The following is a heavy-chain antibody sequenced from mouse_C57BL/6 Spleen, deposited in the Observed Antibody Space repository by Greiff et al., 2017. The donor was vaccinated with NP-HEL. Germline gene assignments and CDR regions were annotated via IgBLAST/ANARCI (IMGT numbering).Heavy chain of an antibody. CDR3: ASYYYGSPYYAMDY. CDR2: INPSTGGT. V-gene: IGHV1-42*01. CDR1: GYSFTGYY. Sequence: VHVKQSGPELVKPGASVKISCKASGYSFTGYYMNWVKQSPEKSLEWIGEINPSTGGTTYNQKFKAKATLTVDKSSSTAYMQLKSLTSEDSAVYYCASYYYGSPYYAMDYWGQGTSVTVSS. D-gene: IGHD1-1*01. J-gene: IGHJ4*01.